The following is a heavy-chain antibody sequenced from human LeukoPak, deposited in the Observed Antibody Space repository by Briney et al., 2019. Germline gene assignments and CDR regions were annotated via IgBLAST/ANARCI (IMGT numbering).Heavy chain of an antibody. Sequence: PSETLSLTCTVSGGSISSSSYYWGWIRRPPGKGLEWIGSIYYSGSTYYNPSLKSRVTISVDTSKNQLSLKLSSVTAADTAVYYCARDHEQLVAYYYYYMDVWGKGTTVTVSS. J-gene: IGHJ6*03. D-gene: IGHD6-6*01. CDR3: ARDHEQLVAYYYYYMDV. CDR1: GGSISSSSYY. V-gene: IGHV4-39*07. CDR2: IYYSGST.